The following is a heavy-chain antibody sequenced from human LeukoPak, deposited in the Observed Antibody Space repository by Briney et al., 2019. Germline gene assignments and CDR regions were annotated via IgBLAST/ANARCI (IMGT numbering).Heavy chain of an antibody. Sequence: SVRVSCKXSGGTFSSYAISWVRQAPGQGLEWMGRIIPIFGTANYSQKFQGRVTITTDESTSTAYMELSSLRSEDTAVYYCARGEYGSGSYYLKSDYYYYYYMDVWGKGTTVTVSS. V-gene: IGHV1-69*05. CDR1: GGTFSSYA. J-gene: IGHJ6*03. D-gene: IGHD3-10*01. CDR3: ARGEYGSGSYYLKSDYYYYYYMDV. CDR2: IIPIFGTA.